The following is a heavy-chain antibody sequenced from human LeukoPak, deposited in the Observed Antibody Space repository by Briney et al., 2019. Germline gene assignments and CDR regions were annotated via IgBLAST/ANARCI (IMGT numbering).Heavy chain of an antibody. Sequence: SETLSLTCAVYGGSFRGYYWSWIRQPSGKGLEWIGEINHSGSTNYNPSLKSRVTISVDTSKNQFSLKLSSVTAADTAVYYCAREDNTVTLGHWGQGTLVTVSS. D-gene: IGHD4-17*01. CDR2: INHSGST. J-gene: IGHJ4*02. V-gene: IGHV4-34*01. CDR3: AREDNTVTLGH. CDR1: GGSFRGYY.